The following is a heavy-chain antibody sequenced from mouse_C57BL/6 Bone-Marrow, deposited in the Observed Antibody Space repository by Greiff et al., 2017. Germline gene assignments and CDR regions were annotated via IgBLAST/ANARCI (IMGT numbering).Heavy chain of an antibody. CDR2: IYPGSGST. V-gene: IGHV1-55*01. J-gene: IGHJ3*01. CDR1: GYTFTSYW. D-gene: IGHD2-4*01. CDR3: ARRNDYARGSFAY. Sequence: QVQLKQPGAELVKPGASVKMSCKASGYTFTSYWITWVKQRPGQGLEWIGDIYPGSGSTNYNEKFKSKATLTVDTSSSTAYMQLSSLTSEDSAVYYCARRNDYARGSFAYWGQGTLVTVSA.